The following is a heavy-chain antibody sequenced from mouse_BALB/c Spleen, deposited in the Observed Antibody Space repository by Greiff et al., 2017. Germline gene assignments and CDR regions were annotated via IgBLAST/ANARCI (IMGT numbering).Heavy chain of an antibody. CDR3: AREEKGFAY. CDR2: IWAGGST. J-gene: IGHJ3*01. CDR1: EFSLTSYG. V-gene: IGHV2-9*02. Sequence: VKVVESGPGLVAPSQSLSITCTVSEFSLTSYGVHWVRQPPGKGLEWLGVIWAGGSTNYNSALMSRLSISKDNSKSQVFLKMNSLQTDDTAMYYCAREEKGFAYGGQGTLVTVSA.